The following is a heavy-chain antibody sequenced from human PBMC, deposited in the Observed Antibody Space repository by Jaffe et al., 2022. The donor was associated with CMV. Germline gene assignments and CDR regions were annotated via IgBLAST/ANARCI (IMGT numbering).Heavy chain of an antibody. V-gene: IGHV5-51*01. Sequence: EVQLVQSGAEVKKPGESLKISCKGSGYSFTSYWIGWVRQMPGKGLEWMGIIYPGDSDTRYSPSFQGQVTISADKSISTAYLQWSSLKASDTAMYYCARRSVPAAMGIDGGGYYMDVWGKGTTVTVSS. D-gene: IGHD2-2*01. CDR2: IYPGDSDT. CDR1: GYSFTSYW. CDR3: ARRSVPAAMGIDGGGYYMDV. J-gene: IGHJ6*03.